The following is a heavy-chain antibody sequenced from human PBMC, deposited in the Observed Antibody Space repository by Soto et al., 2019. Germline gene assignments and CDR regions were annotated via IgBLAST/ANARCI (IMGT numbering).Heavy chain of an antibody. D-gene: IGHD3-9*01. V-gene: IGHV3-23*01. CDR1: GFTFSSYA. CDR2: ISGSGGGT. CDR3: AKNYDILTAFDY. Sequence: GGSLRLSCAASGFTFSSYAMSWVRQAPGKGLEWVSVISGSGGGTYYADSVKGRFTISRDNSKNTMYLQMHSLRAEDTAVYHCAKNYDILTAFDYWGQGTLVTVSS. J-gene: IGHJ4*02.